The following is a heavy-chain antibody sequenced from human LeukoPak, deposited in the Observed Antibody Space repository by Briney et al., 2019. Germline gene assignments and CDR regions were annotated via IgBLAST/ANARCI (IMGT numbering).Heavy chain of an antibody. CDR1: GGTFSSYA. J-gene: IGHJ4*02. D-gene: IGHD3-22*01. CDR2: SIPIFGTA. CDR3: ARSTYYYDSSGYYLPFHFDY. Sequence: GASVKVSCKASGGTFSSYAISWVRQAPGQGLEWMGGSIPIFGTANYAQKFQGRVTITADESTSTAYMELSSLRSDDTAVYYCARSTYYYDSSGYYLPFHFDYWGQGTLVTVSS. V-gene: IGHV1-69*01.